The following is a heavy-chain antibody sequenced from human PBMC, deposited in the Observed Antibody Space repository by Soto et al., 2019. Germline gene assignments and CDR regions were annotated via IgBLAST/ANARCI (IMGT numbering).Heavy chain of an antibody. CDR3: ASDLGGNQAYCSGGSCYDTPDYYYYGMDV. CDR1: GYTYTRCY. V-gene: IGHV1-46*01. Sequence: GSVKVSCKASGYTYTRCYMHWVRQAPGQGLAWMGTIDPSGGSTSYAQKFQGRVTMTRDTSTSTVYMELSSLRSEDTAVYYCASDLGGNQAYCSGGSCYDTPDYYYYGMDVWGQGTTVTVSS. J-gene: IGHJ6*02. D-gene: IGHD2-15*01. CDR2: IDPSGGST.